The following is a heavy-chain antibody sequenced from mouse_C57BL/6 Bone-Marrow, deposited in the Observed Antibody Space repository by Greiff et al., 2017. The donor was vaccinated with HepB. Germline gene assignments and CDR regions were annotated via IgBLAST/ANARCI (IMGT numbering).Heavy chain of an antibody. D-gene: IGHD2-4*01. Sequence: VKLMESVAELVRPGASVKLSCTASGFNIKNTYMHWVKQRPEQGLEWIGRIDPANGNTKYAPKFQGKATITADTSSNPAYLQLSSLTSEDTAIYYCASPHYERLAWFAYWGQGTLVTVSA. CDR1: GFNIKNTY. V-gene: IGHV14-3*01. J-gene: IGHJ3*01. CDR3: ASPHYERLAWFAY. CDR2: IDPANGNT.